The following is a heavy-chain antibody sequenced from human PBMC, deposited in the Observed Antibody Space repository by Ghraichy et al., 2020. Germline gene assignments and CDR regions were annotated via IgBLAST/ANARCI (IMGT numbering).Heavy chain of an antibody. J-gene: IGHJ3*02. V-gene: IGHV4-34*01. Sequence: SETLSLTCAIYGSSFSDYYWSWFRQPPGKGLEWIGETHHSGRMKYNPSLRSRITFLMDTSRNQFSLKLRSVTDADTAVYFCARHISAAFDIWGQGTMVTVSS. D-gene: IGHD2-21*01. CDR1: GSSFSDYY. CDR2: THHSGRM. CDR3: ARHISAAFDI.